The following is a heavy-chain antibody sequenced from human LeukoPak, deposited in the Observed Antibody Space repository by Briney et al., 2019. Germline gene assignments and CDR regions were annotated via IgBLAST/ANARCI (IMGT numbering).Heavy chain of an antibody. CDR2: IFYSGST. CDR1: VGFINRYY. V-gene: IGHV4-59*08. CDR3: AKHRSAMIAFDY. D-gene: IGHD3-16*01. Sequence: SETLSLTCSVCVGFINRYYWIWIRQPPGKELEWIGFIFYSGSTNYNPSLKSRVTMSVDTSKNQFSLKLSSVTAADTAVIYCAKHRSAMIAFDYWGQGALVTVSS. J-gene: IGHJ4*02.